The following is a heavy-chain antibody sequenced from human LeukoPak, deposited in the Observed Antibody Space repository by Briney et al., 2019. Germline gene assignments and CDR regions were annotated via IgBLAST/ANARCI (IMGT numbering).Heavy chain of an antibody. J-gene: IGHJ4*02. D-gene: IGHD6-13*01. V-gene: IGHV3-7*01. CDR2: IKQDGSEK. CDR3: ARAEQQLVEYYFDY. Sequence: GGSLRLSCAASGFTFSSYWMSWVRQAPGKGLEWVANIKQDGSEKYYVDSVKGRFTIPRDNAKNSLYLQMNSLRAEDTAVYYCARAEQQLVEYYFDYWGQGTLVTVSS. CDR1: GFTFSSYW.